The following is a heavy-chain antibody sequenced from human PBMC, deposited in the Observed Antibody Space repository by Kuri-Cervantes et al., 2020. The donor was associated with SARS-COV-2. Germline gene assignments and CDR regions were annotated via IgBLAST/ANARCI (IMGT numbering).Heavy chain of an antibody. CDR3: ANSPGYSSSWTGSDDY. CDR2: IRNDGSNK. CDR1: GFKISSYG. D-gene: IGHD6-13*01. V-gene: IGHV3-30*02. Sequence: GGSLRLSCAASGFKISSYGMHWVRQAPGKGLEWVAFIRNDGSNKYYADSVKGRFTISRDNSKNTLYLQMNSPRAEDTAVYYCANSPGYSSSWTGSDDYWGQGTLVTVSS. J-gene: IGHJ4*02.